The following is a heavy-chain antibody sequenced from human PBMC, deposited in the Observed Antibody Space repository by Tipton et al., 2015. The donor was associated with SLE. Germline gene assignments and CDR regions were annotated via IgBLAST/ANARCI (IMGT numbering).Heavy chain of an antibody. CDR2: ISYSGST. CDR3: ARDLYYSDTSGYYSLLDY. D-gene: IGHD3-22*01. J-gene: IGHJ4*02. Sequence: TLSLTCTVSGGSISSYYWSWIRQPPGKGLEWIGYISYSGSTNYNPSLKSRVSISVDTSKNQFSLKLSSVTAADTAVYYCARDLYYSDTSGYYSLLDYWGQGTLVTVSS. V-gene: IGHV4-59*01. CDR1: GGSISSYY.